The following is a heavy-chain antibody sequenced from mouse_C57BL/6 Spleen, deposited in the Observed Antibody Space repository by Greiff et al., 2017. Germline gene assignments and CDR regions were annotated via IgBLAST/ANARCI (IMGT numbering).Heavy chain of an antibody. CDR3: ARQGDDGNFSYAMDY. CDR1: GFTFSDYG. V-gene: IGHV5-17*01. D-gene: IGHD2-3*01. J-gene: IGHJ4*01. Sequence: DVQLVEPGGGLVKPGGSLKLSCAASGFTFSDYGMHWVRQAPEKGLEWVAYISSGSSTIYYADTVKGRITISSDNAKNTLFLQMTSLRSEDTAMYYCARQGDDGNFSYAMDYWGQGTSVTVSS. CDR2: ISSGSSTI.